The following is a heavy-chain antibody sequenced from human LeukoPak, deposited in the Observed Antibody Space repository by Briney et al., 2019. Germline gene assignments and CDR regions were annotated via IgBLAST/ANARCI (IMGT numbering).Heavy chain of an antibody. Sequence: GGSLRLSCVASGFDFSSHAMTGVRQAPGKGLEWVSSFNDTGSSTYYADSVKGRFTISRDNSKNTLYLQMTNLRAEDTAVYFCAKDLLRIYWRTFDSWGQGALVIVSS. CDR2: FNDTGSST. D-gene: IGHD3-10*01. CDR3: AKDLLRIYWRTFDS. J-gene: IGHJ4*02. V-gene: IGHV3-23*01. CDR1: GFDFSSHA.